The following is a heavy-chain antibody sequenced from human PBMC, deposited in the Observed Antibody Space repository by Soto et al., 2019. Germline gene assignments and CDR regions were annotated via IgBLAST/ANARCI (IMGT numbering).Heavy chain of an antibody. Sequence: SQTLSLTCTVADGSISSSSYYWGWIRQPPGKGLEWIGSIYYSGSTYYNPSLKSRVTISVDTSKNQFSLKLSSVTAADTAVYYCARADTAMVIFAYWGQGTLVTAPQ. CDR1: DGSISSSSYY. J-gene: IGHJ4*02. D-gene: IGHD5-18*01. V-gene: IGHV4-39*01. CDR3: ARADTAMVIFAY. CDR2: IYYSGST.